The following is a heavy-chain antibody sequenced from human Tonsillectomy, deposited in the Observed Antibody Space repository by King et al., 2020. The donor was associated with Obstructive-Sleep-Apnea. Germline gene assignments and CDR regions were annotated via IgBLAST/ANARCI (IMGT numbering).Heavy chain of an antibody. Sequence: QLQESGPGLVKPSETLSLTCTVSGGSISSSSYYWGWIRQPPGKGLEWIGSIYYSGSTYYTPSLKSRVTISVDTSKNQFSLKLSSVTAADTAVYYCAREFYDFWSGYSLVYGMDVWGQGTTVTVSS. D-gene: IGHD3-3*01. CDR2: IYYSGST. J-gene: IGHJ6*02. CDR1: GGSISSSSYY. CDR3: AREFYDFWSGYSLVYGMDV. V-gene: IGHV4-39*07.